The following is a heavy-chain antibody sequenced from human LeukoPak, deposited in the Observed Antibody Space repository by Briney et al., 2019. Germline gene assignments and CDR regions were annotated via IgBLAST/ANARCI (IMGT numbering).Heavy chain of an antibody. Sequence: GGSLRLSCVVSRFTFSNYWMSWVRQAPGKGLEWVSAISGSGGSTYYADSVKGRFTISRDNSKNTLYLQMNSLRAEDTAVYYCAKASSWYNQFNYWGQGTLVTVSS. D-gene: IGHD6-13*01. CDR2: ISGSGGST. V-gene: IGHV3-23*01. CDR1: RFTFSNYW. J-gene: IGHJ4*02. CDR3: AKASSWYNQFNY.